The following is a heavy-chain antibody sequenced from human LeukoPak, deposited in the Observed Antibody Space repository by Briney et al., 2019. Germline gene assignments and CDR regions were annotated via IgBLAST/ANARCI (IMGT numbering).Heavy chain of an antibody. CDR3: ARVVGMDI. CDR2: INHSGST. Sequence: PSETLSLTCAVYGGSFSGYYWSWIRQPPGKGLEWIGEINHSGSTNYNPSLKSRVTISVDTSKNQFSLKLSSVTAADTAVYYCARVVGMDIWGKGPRSPSPQ. J-gene: IGHJ6*04. V-gene: IGHV4-34*01. CDR1: GGSFSGYY.